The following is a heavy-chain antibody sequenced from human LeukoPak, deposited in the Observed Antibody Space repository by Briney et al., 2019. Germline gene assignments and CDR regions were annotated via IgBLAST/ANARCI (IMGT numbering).Heavy chain of an antibody. D-gene: IGHD6-19*01. J-gene: IGHJ4*02. CDR2: IYISGST. CDR1: GGSISSYY. CDR3: ARVGSSGWNHYFDY. V-gene: IGHV4-4*07. Sequence: SETLSLTCTVSGGSISSYYWSWIRQPAGKGLEWIGRIYISGSTNYNPSLKSRVTMSVDTSKNQFSLKLSSVTAADTAVYYCARVGSSGWNHYFDYWGQGTLVTVSS.